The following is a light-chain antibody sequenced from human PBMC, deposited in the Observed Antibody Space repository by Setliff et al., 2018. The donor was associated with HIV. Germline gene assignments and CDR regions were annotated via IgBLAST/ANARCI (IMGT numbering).Light chain of an antibody. V-gene: IGLV1-47*01. Sequence: VLIQPPSASGTPGQRVTISCSGSSSNIGSNYVYWYQQLPGTAPKLLIYRNNQRPSGVPDRFSGSKSGTSASLAISGLRSEDEADYYCAAWDDSLSVLFGTGTKVTVL. CDR1: SSNIGSNY. J-gene: IGLJ1*01. CDR3: AAWDDSLSVL. CDR2: RNN.